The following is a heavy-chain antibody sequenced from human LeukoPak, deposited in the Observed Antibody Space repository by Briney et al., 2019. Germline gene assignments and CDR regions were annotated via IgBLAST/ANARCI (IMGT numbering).Heavy chain of an antibody. CDR2: IKQDGSET. J-gene: IGHJ4*02. D-gene: IGHD6-13*01. Sequence: PGGSLRPSCAASGFTFSSYWMSCVRQAPGKGLEWVANIKQDGSETYYVDSVKGRFTISRDNAKNSLYLHMNSLRAEDTAVYYCAKGGRSWFNEGFDYWGQGTLVTVSS. CDR3: AKGGRSWFNEGFDY. CDR1: GFTFSSYW. V-gene: IGHV3-7*01.